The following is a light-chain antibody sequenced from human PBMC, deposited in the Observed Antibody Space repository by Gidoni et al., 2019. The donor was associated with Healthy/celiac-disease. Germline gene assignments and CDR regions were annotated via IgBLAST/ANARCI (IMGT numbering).Light chain of an antibody. J-gene: IGLJ3*02. Sequence: QSALTQPASVSGSPGQSLTISCTGTSSDVGSYNLVSWYQQHPGKAPKLMIYEVSKRPSGVSNRFSGPKSGNTASLTISGLQAEDEADYYCCSYAGSSTFWVFGGGTKLTVL. V-gene: IGLV2-23*02. CDR1: SSDVGSYNL. CDR3: CSYAGSSTFWV. CDR2: EVS.